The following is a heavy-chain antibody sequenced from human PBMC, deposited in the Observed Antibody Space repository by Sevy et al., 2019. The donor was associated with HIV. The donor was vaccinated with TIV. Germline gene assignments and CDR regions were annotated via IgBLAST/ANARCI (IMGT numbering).Heavy chain of an antibody. J-gene: IGHJ6*02. Sequence: GGSLRLSCAASGFTFSSYSMNWVRQAPGKGLEWVSSISSSSSYIYYADSVKGRFTISRDNAKNSLYLQMNSLRAEDTAGYYCARDGRYCSSTSCLYGMDVWGQGTTVTVSS. CDR3: ARDGRYCSSTSCLYGMDV. CDR2: ISSSSSYI. D-gene: IGHD2-2*01. CDR1: GFTFSSYS. V-gene: IGHV3-21*01.